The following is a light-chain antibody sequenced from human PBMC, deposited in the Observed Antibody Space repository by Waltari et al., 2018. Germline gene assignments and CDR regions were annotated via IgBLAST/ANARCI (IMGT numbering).Light chain of an antibody. Sequence: DLQMTQSSSSVSAFVRDRVTFTCRASERIGTYLNWYQQKPGKAPNLLIYAVSNLPSAVPSRFSASGSERDFSLTISSLQPEDSATYYCQQSYAIPLAFGQGTKVEIK. J-gene: IGKJ1*01. CDR2: AVS. V-gene: IGKV1-39*01. CDR1: ERIGTY. CDR3: QQSYAIPLA.